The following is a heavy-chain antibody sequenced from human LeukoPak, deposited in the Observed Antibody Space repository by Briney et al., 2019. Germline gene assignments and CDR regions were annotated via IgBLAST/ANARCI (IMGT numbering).Heavy chain of an antibody. Sequence: GGSLRLSCAASGFTFSSYGMHWVRQAPGKGLEWVAVMWYDGSNKYYADSEKGRFTISRDNSKNTLYLQMNSLRAEDTAVYYCAKDDSGSYYQTDAFDIWGQGTMVTVSS. J-gene: IGHJ3*02. CDR3: AKDDSGSYYQTDAFDI. V-gene: IGHV3-33*06. D-gene: IGHD1-26*01. CDR1: GFTFSSYG. CDR2: MWYDGSNK.